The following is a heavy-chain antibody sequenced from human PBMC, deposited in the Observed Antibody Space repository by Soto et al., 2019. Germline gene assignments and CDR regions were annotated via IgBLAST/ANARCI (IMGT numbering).Heavy chain of an antibody. D-gene: IGHD3-22*01. J-gene: IGHJ4*02. Sequence: QVELQESGPGLVKPSGTLSLTCTVFGNSITTTNWWSWVRQSPGKGLEWIGEIYHSGTSSYNPSLKSRVTISLDKSRNQFSLKLTSVTAADTVVYYCARDVGYHYDGSPSGQFDLWGQGTLVIVSS. CDR2: IYHSGTS. CDR1: GNSITTTNW. CDR3: ARDVGYHYDGSPSGQFDL. V-gene: IGHV4-4*02.